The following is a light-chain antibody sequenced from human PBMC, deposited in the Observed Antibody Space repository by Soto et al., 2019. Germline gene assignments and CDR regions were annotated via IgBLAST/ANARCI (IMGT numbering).Light chain of an antibody. CDR1: QTIFNW. V-gene: IGKV1-5*01. CDR3: QQYDTYSWT. Sequence: DIQMTQSPSTLSASVGDRVTITCRASQTIFNWLAWYQRKPGRAPNLLIYDASSLGSGVPSRFSGSASGTEFALTISSLQPDDFATYYCQQYDTYSWTFGRGTKVEIK. CDR2: DAS. J-gene: IGKJ1*01.